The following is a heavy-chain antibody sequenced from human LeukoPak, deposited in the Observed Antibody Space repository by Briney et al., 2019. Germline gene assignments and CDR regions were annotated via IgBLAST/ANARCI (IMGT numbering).Heavy chain of an antibody. V-gene: IGHV1-18*01. D-gene: IGHD2-2*01. CDR3: ARAFPSSTSGESWFDP. CDR1: GYTFTSYG. Sequence: ASVKVSCKASGYTFTSYGISWVRQAPGQGLEWMGWISAYNGNTNYAQKLQGRVTMTTDTSTSTAYMELSSLRSEDTAVYYCARAFPSSTSGESWFDPWGQGTLVTVSS. CDR2: ISAYNGNT. J-gene: IGHJ5*02.